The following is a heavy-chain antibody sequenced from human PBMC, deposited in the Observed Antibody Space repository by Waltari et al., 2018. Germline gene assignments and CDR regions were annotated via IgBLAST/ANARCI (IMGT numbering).Heavy chain of an antibody. J-gene: IGHJ4*02. CDR2: INQDGRDK. V-gene: IGHV3-7*01. CDR3: ARDVPNGYFDY. D-gene: IGHD1-1*01. CDR1: GFTFKTYW. Sequence: EVHLVQSGGGLIQPGGSLRLSCGVLGFTFKTYWMTWVPQVPGKGLEWVANINQDGRDKNYVDSVEGRFTISRDNAQNSVYLQMNSLRAEDTAVYYCARDVPNGYFDYWGSGTLVTVSS.